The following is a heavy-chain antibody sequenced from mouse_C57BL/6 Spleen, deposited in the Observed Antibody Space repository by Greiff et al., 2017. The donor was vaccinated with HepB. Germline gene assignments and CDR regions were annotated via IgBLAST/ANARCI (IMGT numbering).Heavy chain of an antibody. D-gene: IGHD4-1*01. J-gene: IGHJ2*01. CDR2: ISYDGSN. Sequence: EVQLVESGPGLVKPSQSLSLTCSVTGYSITSGYYWNWIRQFPGNKLEWMGYISYDGSNNYNPSLKNRISITRDTSKNQFFLKLNSVTTEDTATYYCARDLGRDYFDYWGQGTTLTVSS. V-gene: IGHV3-6*01. CDR1: GYSITSGYY. CDR3: ARDLGRDYFDY.